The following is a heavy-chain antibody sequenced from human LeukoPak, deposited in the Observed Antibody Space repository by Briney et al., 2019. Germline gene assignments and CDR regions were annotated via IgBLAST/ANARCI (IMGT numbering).Heavy chain of an antibody. J-gene: IGHJ6*02. CDR1: GGSMTNLY. D-gene: IGHD2/OR15-2a*01. CDR3: AKGGSTNFYYGDV. Sequence: SETLSLTCSVSGGSMTNLYWTWIRQPPGKGLEWIGDIYDSGSTRYNTSLESRVTISVDTSKNPFSLKLSSVTAADTAVYYCAKGGSTNFYYGDVWGQGTTVTVSS. CDR2: IYDSGST. V-gene: IGHV4-59*01.